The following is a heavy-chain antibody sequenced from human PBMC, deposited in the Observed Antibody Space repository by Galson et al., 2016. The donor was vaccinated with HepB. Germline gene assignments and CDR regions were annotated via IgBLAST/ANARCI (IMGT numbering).Heavy chain of an antibody. CDR1: GFISDNYG. J-gene: IGHJ4*01. CDR3: AYYNIGPWAFDY. CDR2: ISYDGGNV. D-gene: IGHD3-22*01. Sequence: SLRLSCAASGFISDNYGIHWVRQAPGKGLEWLSVISYDGGNVDYADSVKGRFTVSRDNAKNTVYLHMNALRDDDTAVYSCAYYNIGPWAFDYWGQGTLVTVSS. V-gene: IGHV3-30*03.